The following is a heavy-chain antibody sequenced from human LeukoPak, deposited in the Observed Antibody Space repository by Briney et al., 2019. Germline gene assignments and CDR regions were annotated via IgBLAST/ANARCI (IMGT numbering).Heavy chain of an antibody. Sequence: GGSLRLSCAASGFTFSSYEMNWVRQAPGEGLEWVSYISSSGSTIYYADSVKGRFTISRDNAKNSLYLQMNSLRAEDTAVYYCARELTYSDYWGQGTLVTVSS. V-gene: IGHV3-48*03. J-gene: IGHJ4*02. CDR3: ARELTYSDY. CDR1: GFTFSSYE. CDR2: ISSSGSTI. D-gene: IGHD4-11*01.